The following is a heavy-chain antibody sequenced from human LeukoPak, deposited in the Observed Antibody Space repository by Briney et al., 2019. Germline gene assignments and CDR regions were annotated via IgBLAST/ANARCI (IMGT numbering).Heavy chain of an antibody. CDR3: TRVDSSGYYDY. CDR2: IYSGGSM. J-gene: IGHJ4*02. Sequence: RGSLRLSCAVSGLSVSSNYTSWVRQAPGKGLGWVSAIYSGGSMYYADSVKGRFTISIANSKNTPYLQMNSIEPENTAVYYCTRVDSSGYYDYWGQGTLVTVSS. CDR1: GLSVSSNY. V-gene: IGHV3-53*01. D-gene: IGHD3-22*01.